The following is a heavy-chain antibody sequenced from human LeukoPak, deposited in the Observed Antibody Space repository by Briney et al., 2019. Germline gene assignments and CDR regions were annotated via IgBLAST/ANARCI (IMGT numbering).Heavy chain of an antibody. CDR2: IKQDGSEK. J-gene: IGHJ4*02. V-gene: IGHV3-7*01. CDR3: ARTPVHYDFWSGNYSPFSSLFDQ. CDR1: GFIFDDDW. Sequence: QPGGSLRLSCAASGFIFDDDWMSWVRQAPGKGLEWVANIKQDGSEKYYVDSVKGRFTISRDNAQNSLYLQMNSLRADDTAVYYCARTPVHYDFWSGNYSPFSSLFDQWGQGILVTVSS. D-gene: IGHD3-3*01.